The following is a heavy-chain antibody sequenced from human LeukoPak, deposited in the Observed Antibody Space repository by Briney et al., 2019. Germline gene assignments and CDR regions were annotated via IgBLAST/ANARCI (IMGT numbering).Heavy chain of an antibody. Sequence: GGSLRLSCAASGFTFSSYWMSWLRQAPGKGLEWVANIKRDGSEKYYVDSVKGRFTISRDNAKNSLYLQMNSLRAEDTAVYYRARGVATIPNWFDPWGQGTLVTASS. V-gene: IGHV3-7*02. CDR3: ARGVATIPNWFDP. J-gene: IGHJ5*02. CDR2: IKRDGSEK. CDR1: GFTFSSYW. D-gene: IGHD5-12*01.